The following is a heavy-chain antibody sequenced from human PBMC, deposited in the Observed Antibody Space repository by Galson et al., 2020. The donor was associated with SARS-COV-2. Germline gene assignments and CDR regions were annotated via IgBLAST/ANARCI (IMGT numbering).Heavy chain of an antibody. D-gene: IGHD1-20*01. V-gene: IGHV4-4*07. Sequence: PSETLSLTCTVAGTPMSSYYWSWVRQPAGKGLEWIGRIYSSGSTNYNHSLKSRVTMSVDTSKSQFSLKLNSVTAADAGVYYCVSGGIIGTKLPFGNWGQGTQVTVSS. CDR3: VSGGIIGTKLPFGN. CDR2: IYSSGST. J-gene: IGHJ4*02. CDR1: GTPMSSYY.